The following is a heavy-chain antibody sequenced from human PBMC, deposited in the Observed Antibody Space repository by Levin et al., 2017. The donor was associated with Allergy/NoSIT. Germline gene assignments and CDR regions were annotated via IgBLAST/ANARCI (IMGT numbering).Heavy chain of an antibody. CDR1: GYSFTNYW. CDR2: IYPGDSDT. D-gene: IGHD6-19*01. V-gene: IGHV5-51*01. Sequence: GESLKISCKGSGYSFTNYWIGWVRQMPGKGPEWMGIIYPGDSDTRYSPSFQGQVTFSVDKSISTAYLQWSSLKASDTAMYYCARRIAVAGNWFDTWGQGTLVTVSS. CDR3: ARRIAVAGNWFDT. J-gene: IGHJ5*02.